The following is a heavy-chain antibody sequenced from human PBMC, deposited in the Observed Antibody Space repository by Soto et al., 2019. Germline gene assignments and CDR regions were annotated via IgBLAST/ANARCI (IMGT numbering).Heavy chain of an antibody. V-gene: IGHV3-23*01. Sequence: EVQLLESGGGLVQSGGSLRLSCAASGFTFSSYAMSWVRQSPGKGLEWVSGISASGSNTYYADSVKGRFTISRDNAKNTLYLQMNNLRVEDKAVYYCADRGEWSFNFEYWGQGTLVTVFS. CDR1: GFTFSSYA. D-gene: IGHD3-3*01. J-gene: IGHJ4*02. CDR3: ADRGEWSFNFEY. CDR2: ISASGSNT.